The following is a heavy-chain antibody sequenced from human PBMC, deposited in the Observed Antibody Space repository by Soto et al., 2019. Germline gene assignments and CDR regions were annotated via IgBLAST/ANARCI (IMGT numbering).Heavy chain of an antibody. CDR3: ARDVSGHDNYETIGYYFDH. D-gene: IGHD3-22*01. CDR1: GYSFTNFH. V-gene: IGHV1-46*01. Sequence: QVQLSQFGAEVKKPGASVKVSCKASGYSFTNFHIHWVRQAPGQGLEWMGMIDPSVGITREAQRLQGRITMTRDASTSTVYMELRSLTSEDTAVYYCARDVSGHDNYETIGYYFDHWGQVTLGTVSS. J-gene: IGHJ4*02. CDR2: IDPSVGIT.